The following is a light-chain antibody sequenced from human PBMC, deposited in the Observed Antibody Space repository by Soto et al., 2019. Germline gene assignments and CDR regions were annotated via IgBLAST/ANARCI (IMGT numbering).Light chain of an antibody. V-gene: IGLV1-40*01. CDR3: QSYDSSLSGWV. CDR2: GNS. CDR1: SSNIGAGYD. Sequence: QSVLTQPPSVSGAPGQRVTISCTGSSSNIGAGYDVHWYQQLPGTAPKLLIYGNSNRPSGVPDRFSGSKSGTTASLAITGLQDEEEADDYCQSYDSSLSGWVFGGGTKLTVL. J-gene: IGLJ3*02.